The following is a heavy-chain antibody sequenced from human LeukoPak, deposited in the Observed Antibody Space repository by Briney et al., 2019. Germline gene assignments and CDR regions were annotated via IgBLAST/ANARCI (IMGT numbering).Heavy chain of an antibody. J-gene: IGHJ4*02. CDR2: INWNGGST. CDR3: VRGFSGYNYYFDY. CDR1: GFTFDDYG. D-gene: IGHD5-12*01. Sequence: GGSLRLSCAASGFTFDDYGMSWVRQVPGKGLEWVSGINWNGGSTGNADSVKGRFTISRDNSKNSLYLQMNSLTTEDTALYYCVRGFSGYNYYFDYWGQGTQVTVSS. V-gene: IGHV3-20*04.